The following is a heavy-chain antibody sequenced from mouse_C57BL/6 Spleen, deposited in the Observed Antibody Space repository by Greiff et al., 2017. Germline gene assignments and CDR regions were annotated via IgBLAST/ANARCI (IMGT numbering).Heavy chain of an antibody. CDR2: IYPGSGNT. CDR1: GYSFTSYY. D-gene: IGHD1-1*01. J-gene: IGHJ4*01. CDR3: ASNENYYVNIYFYDAMCC. Sequence: VQLQQSGPELVKPGASVKISCKASGYSFTSYYIHWVKQRPGQGLEWIGWIYPGSGNTKYNEKFKGKATLTADTSSSTAYMQLSSLTSEDSAVYYCASNENYYVNIYFYDAMCCWGQGASVTVSS. V-gene: IGHV1-66*01.